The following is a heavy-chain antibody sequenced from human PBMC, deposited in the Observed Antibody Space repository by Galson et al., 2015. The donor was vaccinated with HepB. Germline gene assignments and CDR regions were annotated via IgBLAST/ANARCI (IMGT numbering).Heavy chain of an antibody. CDR2: INQGGGAN. CDR3: TRLQSYAFDH. Sequence: SLRLSCAASGSSFDSHFMAWVRQTPVKGLEWVADINQGGGANFYLDSVKGRFTISRDNAKNSVYLQMSSLTAEDTAVYYCTRLQSYAFDHWGQGTMVTVSS. CDR1: GSSFDSHF. D-gene: IGHD6-19*01. V-gene: IGHV3-7*03. J-gene: IGHJ3*01.